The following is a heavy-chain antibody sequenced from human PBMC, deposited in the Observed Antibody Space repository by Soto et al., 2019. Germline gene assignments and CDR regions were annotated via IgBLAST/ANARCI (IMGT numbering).Heavy chain of an antibody. D-gene: IGHD5-12*01. Sequence: AXGCLRLTFPASWFTFGSYSMHWVRQAPGKGLEWVAVISYDGSNKYYADSVKGRFTISRDNSKNTLYLQMKSLRAEDTAVYYCAREGPNVAHDAFDIWGQGTMVTVSS. CDR1: WFTFGSYS. V-gene: IGHV3-30-3*01. CDR2: ISYDGSNK. J-gene: IGHJ3*02. CDR3: AREGPNVAHDAFDI.